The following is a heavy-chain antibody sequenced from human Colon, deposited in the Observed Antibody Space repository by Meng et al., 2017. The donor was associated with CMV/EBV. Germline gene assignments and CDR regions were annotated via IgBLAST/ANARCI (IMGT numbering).Heavy chain of an antibody. CDR1: GFTLNYYE. J-gene: IGHJ6*02. CDR3: ARDARGGSSTGMDV. CDR2: ITSSGSTI. V-gene: IGHV3-48*03. D-gene: IGHD2-2*01. Sequence: GESLKISCAASGFTLNYYEMNWVRQAPGKGLEWVSYITSSGSTIYNADSVKGRFTISRDNAKNSLYLQMNSLRAEDTAVYYCARDARGGSSTGMDVWGQGTTVTVSS.